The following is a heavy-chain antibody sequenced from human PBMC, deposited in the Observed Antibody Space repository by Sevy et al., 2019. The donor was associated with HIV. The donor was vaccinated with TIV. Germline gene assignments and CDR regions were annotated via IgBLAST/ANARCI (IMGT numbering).Heavy chain of an antibody. J-gene: IGHJ5*02. CDR2: ISCDGSNK. CDR3: AREGVVPAAMSQWSNWFDP. D-gene: IGHD2-2*01. Sequence: GGSLRLSCAASGFTFSSYAMHWVRQAPGKGLEWVAVISCDGSNKYYADSVKGRFTISRDNSKNTLYLQMNSLRAEDTAVYYCAREGVVPAAMSQWSNWFDPWGQGTLVTVSS. V-gene: IGHV3-30-3*01. CDR1: GFTFSSYA.